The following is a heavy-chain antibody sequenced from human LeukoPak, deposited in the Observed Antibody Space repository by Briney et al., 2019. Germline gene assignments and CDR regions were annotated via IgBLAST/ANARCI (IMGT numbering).Heavy chain of an antibody. Sequence: GGTLRLSCAASGFTFSSYGMHWVRQAPGKGLVGGAFIRYEGSKKYYADSVKGRFPISRDNSKNKLYLQMNSLRAEDTAVYSCAKGDSSGYLIDYWGQGTLVTVSS. CDR3: AKGDSSGYLIDY. CDR1: GFTFSSYG. CDR2: IRYEGSKK. V-gene: IGHV3-30*02. D-gene: IGHD3-22*01. J-gene: IGHJ4*02.